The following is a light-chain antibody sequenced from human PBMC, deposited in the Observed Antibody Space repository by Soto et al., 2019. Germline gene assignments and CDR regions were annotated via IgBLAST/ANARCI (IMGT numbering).Light chain of an antibody. V-gene: IGKV1-27*01. J-gene: IGKJ4*01. Sequence: DIQMTQSPSSLSASVGDRITITCRASQGISNYLAWYQQKPGKVPKLLICAASTLQSGVPSRFSGSGSGTDFTISISSLQPEDVAAYYCQKYNRASLTFGGGTKVEIK. CDR1: QGISNY. CDR2: AAS. CDR3: QKYNRASLT.